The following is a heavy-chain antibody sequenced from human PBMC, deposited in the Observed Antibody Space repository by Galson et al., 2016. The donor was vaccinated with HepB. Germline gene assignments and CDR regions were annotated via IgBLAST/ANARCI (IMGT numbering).Heavy chain of an antibody. Sequence: SETLSLTCSVSGGSIASSDQYWGWIRQSPGKGLEWIGSIHYSGSTYHNPSLKSRVSIFFDAFNNQVSLRLSSVTAAGPAVYFCATTLSGNETGFDPWGQGTLVTVSS. CDR1: GGSIASSDQY. V-gene: IGHV4-39*01. CDR3: ATTLSGNETGFDP. CDR2: IHYSGST. J-gene: IGHJ5*02. D-gene: IGHD5-12*01.